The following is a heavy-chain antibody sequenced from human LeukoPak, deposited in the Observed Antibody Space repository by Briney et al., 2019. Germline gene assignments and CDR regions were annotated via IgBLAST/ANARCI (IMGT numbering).Heavy chain of an antibody. D-gene: IGHD4-17*01. CDR1: GFTFSSYW. Sequence: GGSLRLSCAASGFTFSSYWMSWVRQAPGKGLEWVANIKQDGSEKYYVDSVKGRFTISRDNAKNSLYLQMNSLRAEDTAVYYCARPTYGDYGGYYYGMDVWGQGPRSPSP. V-gene: IGHV3-7*01. J-gene: IGHJ6*02. CDR3: ARPTYGDYGGYYYGMDV. CDR2: IKQDGSEK.